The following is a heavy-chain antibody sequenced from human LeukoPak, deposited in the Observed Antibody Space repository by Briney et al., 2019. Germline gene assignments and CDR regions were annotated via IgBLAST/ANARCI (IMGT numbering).Heavy chain of an antibody. J-gene: IGHJ4*02. V-gene: IGHV3-23*01. CDR2: ISGSDDNT. CDR1: GFTFNNYA. Sequence: GGSLRLSCVSPGFTFNNYAMSWVRQAPGKGLEWVSTISGSDDNTYYADSVKGRFTISRDISKNTLYLQMNSLRADDTAVYYCANDFDHWGQGTLVTVS. CDR3: ANDFDH.